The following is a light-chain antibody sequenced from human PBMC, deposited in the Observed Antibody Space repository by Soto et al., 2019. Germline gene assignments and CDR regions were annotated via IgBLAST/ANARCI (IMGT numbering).Light chain of an antibody. Sequence: DIQMTQSPSSVSASVGDRVTITGRASQGISSWLAWYQQKPVTAPNLLISAASSLQSGVPSRFSGSGSGTYFTLLISNLQPEDFATYYFQQAHSFPLTFGGGTKVEI. CDR2: AAS. J-gene: IGKJ4*01. V-gene: IGKV1-12*01. CDR1: QGISSW. CDR3: QQAHSFPLT.